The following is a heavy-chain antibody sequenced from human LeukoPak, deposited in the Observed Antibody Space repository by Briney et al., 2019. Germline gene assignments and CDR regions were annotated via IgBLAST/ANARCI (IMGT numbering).Heavy chain of an antibody. J-gene: IGHJ3*02. CDR3: ARMLGATDAFDI. CDR1: GGSFSGYY. CDR2: INHSGST. V-gene: IGHV4-34*01. Sequence: SETLSLTCAVYGGSFSGYYWSWIRQPPGKGLEWIGEINHSGSTNYNPSLKSRVTISVDTSKNQFSLKLSSVTAADTAVYYCARMLGATDAFDIWGQGTMVTVSS. D-gene: IGHD1-26*01.